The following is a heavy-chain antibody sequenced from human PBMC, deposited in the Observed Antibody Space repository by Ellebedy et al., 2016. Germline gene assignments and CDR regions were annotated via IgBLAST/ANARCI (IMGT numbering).Heavy chain of an antibody. CDR1: GFTFTTYA. Sequence: GESLKISXAASGFTFTTYAMTWVRQAPGKGLEWVSTVSGSGASTYYADSVQGRFTISRDNSKNTLYLQMNSLRAEDTAVYYCAKDLHMTTVTTLDYGMDVWGQGTTVTVSS. CDR3: AKDLHMTTVTTLDYGMDV. D-gene: IGHD4-17*01. V-gene: IGHV3-23*01. J-gene: IGHJ6*02. CDR2: VSGSGAST.